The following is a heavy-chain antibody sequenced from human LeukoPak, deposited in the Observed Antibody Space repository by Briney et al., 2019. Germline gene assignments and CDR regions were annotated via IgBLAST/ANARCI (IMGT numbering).Heavy chain of an antibody. CDR2: ISSTGSYI. D-gene: IGHD3-10*01. V-gene: IGHV3-21*01. J-gene: IGHJ4*02. CDR1: GFTFSNYI. CDR3: ARGGAMVRGVSPLDY. Sequence: GGSLRLSCAASGFTFSNYIINWVRQAPGKGLEWVSSISSTGSYINYADSVKGRFTISRDNAKNSLYLQMNRLRAEDTAIYYCARGGAMVRGVSPLDYWGQGSLVTVSS.